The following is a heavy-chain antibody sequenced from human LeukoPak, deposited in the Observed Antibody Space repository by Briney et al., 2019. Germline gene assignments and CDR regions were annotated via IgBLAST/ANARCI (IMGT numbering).Heavy chain of an antibody. J-gene: IGHJ4*02. V-gene: IGHV3-23*01. D-gene: IGHD6-19*01. CDR3: AKAGIAVPATPEY. CDR2: ISSGGGTT. Sequence: GGSLRLSCAASGFTFSNCAMNWVRLAPGKGLEWVSVISSGGGTTYYSDSVKGRFIISRDNSKNTLYLQMNSLRVDDTALYYCAKAGIAVPATPEYCGQGTQVTVSS. CDR1: GFTFSNCA.